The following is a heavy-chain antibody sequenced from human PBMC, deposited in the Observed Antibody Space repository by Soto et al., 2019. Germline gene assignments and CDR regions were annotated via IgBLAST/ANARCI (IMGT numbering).Heavy chain of an antibody. CDR2: IKQDGSEK. CDR1: GFTFSSYW. V-gene: IGHV3-7*01. D-gene: IGHD3-3*01. CDR3: ARDMRFLEWFEDYYYYGMDV. Sequence: TGGSLRLSCAASGFTFSSYWMSWVRQAPGKGLEWVANIKQDGSEKYYVDSVKGRFTISRDNAKNSLYLQMNSLRAEDTAVYYCARDMRFLEWFEDYYYYGMDVWGQGTTVTVSS. J-gene: IGHJ6*02.